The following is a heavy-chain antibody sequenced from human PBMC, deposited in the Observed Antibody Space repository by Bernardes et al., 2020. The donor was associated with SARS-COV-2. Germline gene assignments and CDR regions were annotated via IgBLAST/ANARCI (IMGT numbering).Heavy chain of an antibody. J-gene: IGHJ6*02. CDR1: GFSFSHAW. V-gene: IGHV3-15*01. CDR3: TAMDA. Sequence: GSLRLSCAASGFSFSHAWMSWVRQAPWKGLEWIGRIKSNSDGGTTDYAAPVEGRFYISRDDSKNMLYLQMNSLKTEDTALYYCTAMDAWGQGTTVTVSS. CDR2: IKSNSDGGTT.